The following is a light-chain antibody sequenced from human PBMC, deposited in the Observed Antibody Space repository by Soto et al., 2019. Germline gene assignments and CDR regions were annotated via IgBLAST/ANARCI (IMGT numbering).Light chain of an antibody. CDR1: SRDIGNNNY. CDR2: EVT. J-gene: IGLJ1*01. Sequence: QSVLTQPPSASGSPGQSVTISCTGNSRDIGNNNYVSWYQQHPGKAPKLMIYEVTKRPSGVPDRFSGSKSGNTASLTVSGLQAEDEADYSCCSYAGSRIFGPGTKVTVL. CDR3: CSYAGSRI. V-gene: IGLV2-8*01.